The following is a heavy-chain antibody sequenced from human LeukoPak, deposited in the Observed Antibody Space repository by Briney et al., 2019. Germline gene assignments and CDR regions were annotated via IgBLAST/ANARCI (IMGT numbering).Heavy chain of an antibody. CDR1: GDSMHSYY. J-gene: IGHJ6*03. D-gene: IGHD1-26*01. V-gene: IGHV4-4*07. CDR3: AREKSGTLTRAYYYIDV. CDR2: AYSGVNA. Sequence: SETLSLTCTVSGDSMHSYYWSWIRQSPEKGLEGIGRAYSGVNAYYNPSLQSRVTISFDKSNNQFSLDLTSVTAADTALYYCAREKSGTLTRAYYYIDVWGKGITVTVSS.